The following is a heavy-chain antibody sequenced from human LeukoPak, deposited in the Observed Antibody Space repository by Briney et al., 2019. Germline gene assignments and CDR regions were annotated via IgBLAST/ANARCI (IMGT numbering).Heavy chain of an antibody. V-gene: IGHV1-18*01. D-gene: IGHD2-2*01. Sequence: GASVKLSCKASGYTLTSYGISWVRQAPGQGLEWMGWISAYNGNTRYAQKLKGRVTMTTDSSTSTAYMELRSLRSDDTAVYYCARGPIIDIVVIPAAADYYHMDVWGKGTTVTVSS. CDR1: GYTLTSYG. CDR3: ARGPIIDIVVIPAAADYYHMDV. J-gene: IGHJ6*03. CDR2: ISAYNGNT.